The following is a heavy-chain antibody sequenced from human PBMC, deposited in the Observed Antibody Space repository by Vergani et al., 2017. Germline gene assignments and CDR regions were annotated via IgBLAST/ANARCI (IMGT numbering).Heavy chain of an antibody. V-gene: IGHV3-30-3*01. CDR2: ISYDGSNK. CDR3: ARDRLAARFYYYYYYMDV. J-gene: IGHJ6*03. D-gene: IGHD6-6*01. Sequence: QVQLVESGGGVVQPGRSLRLSCAASGFTFSSYAMHWVRQAPGKGLEWVAVISYDGSNKYYADSVKGRFTISRDNSKNTLYLQMNSLRAEDTAVYYCARDRLAARFYYYYYYMDVWGK. CDR1: GFTFSSYA.